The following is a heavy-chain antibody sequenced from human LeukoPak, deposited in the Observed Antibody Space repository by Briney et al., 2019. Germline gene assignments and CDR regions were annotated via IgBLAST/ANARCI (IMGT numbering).Heavy chain of an antibody. CDR2: IFYSGST. Sequence: SDTLSLTCTVSGGSISSYYGSWIRQPPGESLEWSGSIFYSGSTNYNPSLKSRVTISVDTPKNQFSLKLSSVTAADTAVYYCARQDAPNRIAAAGTGAFDIWGQGTMVTVSS. CDR3: ARQDAPNRIAAAGTGAFDI. CDR1: GGSISSYY. V-gene: IGHV4-59*07. D-gene: IGHD6-13*01. J-gene: IGHJ3*02.